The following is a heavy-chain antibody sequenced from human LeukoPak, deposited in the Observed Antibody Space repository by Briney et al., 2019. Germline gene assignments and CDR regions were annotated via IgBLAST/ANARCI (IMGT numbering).Heavy chain of an antibody. V-gene: IGHV3-21*06. CDR3: ATETNGRYYDY. CDR1: GLTFSTSG. Sequence: GGSLRLSCTTSGLTFSTSGFNWVRQAPGKGLEWVASIGPTGFDRYHADSIKGRFTISRDNANNFLYLQIDSLRAEDTAVYYCATETNGRYYDYWGQGTLLTVSS. D-gene: IGHD1-14*01. J-gene: IGHJ4*02. CDR2: IGPTGFDR.